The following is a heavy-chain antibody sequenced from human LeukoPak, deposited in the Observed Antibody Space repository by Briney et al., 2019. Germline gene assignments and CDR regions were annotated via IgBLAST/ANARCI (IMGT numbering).Heavy chain of an antibody. Sequence: SLRLSCAASGFTFDDYAMHWVRQAPGKGLEWVSGISWNSGSIGYADSVKGRFTISRDNAKNSLYLQMNSLRAEDTALYYCAKDKGDGSSSYYYYYGMDVWGQGTTVTVSS. CDR3: AKDKGDGSSSYYYYYGMDV. D-gene: IGHD6-13*01. CDR1: GFTFDDYA. J-gene: IGHJ6*02. V-gene: IGHV3-9*01. CDR2: ISWNSGSI.